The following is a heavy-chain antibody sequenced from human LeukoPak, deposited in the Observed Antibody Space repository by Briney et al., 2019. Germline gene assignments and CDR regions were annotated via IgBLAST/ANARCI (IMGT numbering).Heavy chain of an antibody. Sequence: SETLSLTCAVSGGSISGYFWSWSRQPPGKGLEWIGYIYYTGSTIYNPSLRSRVTMSIDVSKNQFSLDLTSVTAADTAVYYCARHDPVGHFLRGMDVWGQGTTVTVSS. CDR1: GGSISGYF. CDR3: ARHDPVGHFLRGMDV. CDR2: IYYTGST. V-gene: IGHV4-59*08. D-gene: IGHD2/OR15-2a*01. J-gene: IGHJ6*02.